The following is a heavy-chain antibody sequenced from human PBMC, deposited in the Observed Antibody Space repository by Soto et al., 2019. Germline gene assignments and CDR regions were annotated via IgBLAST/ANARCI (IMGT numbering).Heavy chain of an antibody. CDR2: FSGSGGST. Sequence: EVQLLESGGGLVQPGGSLRPSCAAAGFTFSNYALTWVRQSPGKGLEWVSTFSGSGGSTYYADSVRGRFTISRDNYKNTLFLQMNSLRVEDTAIYYCARDWTGDTCPCLDVWGQGTTVSVSS. D-gene: IGHD3-3*01. CDR1: GFTFSNYA. V-gene: IGHV3-23*01. CDR3: ARDWTGDTCPCLDV. J-gene: IGHJ6*02.